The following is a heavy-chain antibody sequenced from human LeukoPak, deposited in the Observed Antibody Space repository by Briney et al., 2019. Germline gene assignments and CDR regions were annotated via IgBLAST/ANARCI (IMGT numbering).Heavy chain of an antibody. Sequence: PSETLSLTCTVSGGSISSSSYYWGWIRQPPGKGLEWIGSIYYSGSTYYNPSLKSRVTISVDTSKNQFSLKLSSVTAADTAVYYCARSKEGTSGSGRPFDYWGQGTLVTVSS. CDR3: ARSKEGTSGSGRPFDY. D-gene: IGHD3-10*01. CDR1: GGSISSSSYY. V-gene: IGHV4-39*07. J-gene: IGHJ4*02. CDR2: IYYSGST.